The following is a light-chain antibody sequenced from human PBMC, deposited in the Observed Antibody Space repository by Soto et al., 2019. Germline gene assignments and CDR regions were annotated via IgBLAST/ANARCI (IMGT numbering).Light chain of an antibody. Sequence: DIQMTQSPSSLSASVGDRVTITCRASQSISSYLNWYQQKPGKAPKRLIYAASSLQSGVPSRFSGSGSGTDYTLTISTLQPEDFATYYCQQSHSTPYTFGQGTKLEIK. CDR2: AAS. J-gene: IGKJ2*01. CDR1: QSISSY. V-gene: IGKV1-39*01. CDR3: QQSHSTPYT.